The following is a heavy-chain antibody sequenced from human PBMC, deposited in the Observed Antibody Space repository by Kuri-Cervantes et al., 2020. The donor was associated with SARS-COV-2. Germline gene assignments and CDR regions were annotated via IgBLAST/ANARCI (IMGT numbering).Heavy chain of an antibody. J-gene: IGHJ4*02. CDR1: GFTLSRYT. Sequence: LSLTCAASGFTLSRYTMNWVRQAPGKALEWVSSISSSSSYIYYADSVKGRFTISRDNAKNSLYLQMNSLRAEDTAVYYCARDAAFYGSGNHFDYWGQGTLVTVSS. CDR2: ISSSSSYI. CDR3: ARDAAFYGSGNHFDY. V-gene: IGHV3-21*01. D-gene: IGHD3-10*01.